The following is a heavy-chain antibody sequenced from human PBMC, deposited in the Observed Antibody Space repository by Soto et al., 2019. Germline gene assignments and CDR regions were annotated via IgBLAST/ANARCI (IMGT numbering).Heavy chain of an antibody. CDR1: GYSFTSYW. D-gene: IGHD3-22*01. J-gene: IGHJ6*02. Sequence: GESLKISCKGSGYSFTSYWISWVRQMPGKGLEWMGRIDPSDSYTNYSPSFQGHVTISADKSISTAYLQWSSLKASDTAMYYCARGPYYYDSSGPNPDYYYYGMDVWGQGTMVTVSS. V-gene: IGHV5-10-1*01. CDR3: ARGPYYYDSSGPNPDYYYYGMDV. CDR2: IDPSDSYT.